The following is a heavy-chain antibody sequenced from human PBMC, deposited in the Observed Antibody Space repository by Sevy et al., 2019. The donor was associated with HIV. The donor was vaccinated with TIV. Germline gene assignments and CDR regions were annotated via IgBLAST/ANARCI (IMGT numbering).Heavy chain of an antibody. CDR1: GFAFSSHA. J-gene: IGHJ4*01. CDR3: ARDGGFSIKWYPLY. V-gene: IGHV3-30-3*01. CDR2: ISYEGSET. D-gene: IGHD3-3*02. Sequence: GGSLRLSCAASGFAFSSHAMHWVRQAPGKGPEWVATISYEGSETFYAASVEGRFTISRDKSKNRLSLQINSLRPEDTAVYYCARDGGFSIKWYPLYWGHGTLVTVSS.